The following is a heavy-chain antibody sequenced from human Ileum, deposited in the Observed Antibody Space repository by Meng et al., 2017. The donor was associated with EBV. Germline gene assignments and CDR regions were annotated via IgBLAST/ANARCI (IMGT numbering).Heavy chain of an antibody. CDR1: ELTFRAHY. V-gene: IGHV3-11*01. J-gene: IGHJ5*02. CDR2: ISSSGSTI. CDR3: ARKRS. Sequence: GPVLDSGGSLVRLGWSLRLCFAAYELTFRAHYMSWIRQAPGKGLEWVSYISSSGSTIYYADSVKSRFTISRDNAKNSLYLQMNSLRAEDTAVYYCARKRSWGQGTLVTVSS.